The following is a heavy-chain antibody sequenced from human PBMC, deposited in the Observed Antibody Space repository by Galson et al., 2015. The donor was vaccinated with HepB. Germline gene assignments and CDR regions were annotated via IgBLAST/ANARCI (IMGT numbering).Heavy chain of an antibody. CDR1: GYTFTSYA. Sequence: SVKVSCKASGYTFTSYAMHWVRQAPGQRLEWMGWINAGNGNTKYSQKFQGRVTITRNTSASTAYMELSSLRSEDTAVYYCARINSGGSAGDPRWGQGTLVTVSS. CDR2: INAGNGNT. D-gene: IGHD2-15*01. V-gene: IGHV1-3*01. J-gene: IGHJ4*02. CDR3: ARINSGGSAGDPR.